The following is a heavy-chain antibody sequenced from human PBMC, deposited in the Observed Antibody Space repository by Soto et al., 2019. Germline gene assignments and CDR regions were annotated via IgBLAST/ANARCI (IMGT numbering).Heavy chain of an antibody. J-gene: IGHJ6*02. CDR2: INHSGST. D-gene: IGHD5-18*01. V-gene: IGHV4-34*01. CDR1: GGSFSGYY. Sequence: SETLSLTCAVYGGSFSGYYWSWIRQPPGKGLEWIGEINHSGSTNYNPSLKSRVTISVDTSKNQFSLKPSSVTAADTAVYYCARGSDTAMVDYYYYGMDVWGQGTTVTVSS. CDR3: ARGSDTAMVDYYYYGMDV.